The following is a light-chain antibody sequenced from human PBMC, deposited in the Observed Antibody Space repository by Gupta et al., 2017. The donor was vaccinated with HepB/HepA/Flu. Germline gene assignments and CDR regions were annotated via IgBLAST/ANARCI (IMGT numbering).Light chain of an antibody. CDR2: GAS. V-gene: IGKV3-20*01. CDR1: QTVRRSY. Sequence: EIVLTQSPGTLSLSPGERATLSCRASQTVRRSYLAWYQQKSGQAPRLLIYGASSRAPGIADRFRGSGSGTDFTLTISRLEPEDFAVYFCQLYGVSPPWTFGQGTKVEIK. J-gene: IGKJ1*01. CDR3: QLYGVSPPWT.